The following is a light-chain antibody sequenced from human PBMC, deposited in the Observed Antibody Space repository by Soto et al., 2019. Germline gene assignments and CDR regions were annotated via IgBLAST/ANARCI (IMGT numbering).Light chain of an antibody. CDR1: QSVSGSY. V-gene: IGKV3-20*01. CDR2: GAS. J-gene: IGKJ5*01. CDR3: QHYDSLPIT. Sequence: EIVLTQSPGTLSLSPGERATLSCRASQSVSGSYLAWYQQKPGQPPRLLIYGASSTATGIPDRFSGSGSGTDFTLTISRLEPEDIAVFYCQHYDSLPITFGQGTRLEI.